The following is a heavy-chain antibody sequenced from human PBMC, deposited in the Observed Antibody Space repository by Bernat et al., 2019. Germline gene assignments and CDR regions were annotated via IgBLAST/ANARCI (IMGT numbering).Heavy chain of an antibody. CDR2: IYSGGST. V-gene: IGHV3-53*02. CDR3: ARLDVDTTDAFDI. Sequence: EVQLVETGGGLIQPGGSLRLSCAASGFTVSSNYMSWVRQAPGKGLAWVSVIYSGGSTYYADSVKGRFTISRDNSKNTLYLQMNSLRAEDTAVYYCARLDVDTTDAFDIWGQGTMVTVSS. D-gene: IGHD5-18*01. J-gene: IGHJ3*02. CDR1: GFTVSSNY.